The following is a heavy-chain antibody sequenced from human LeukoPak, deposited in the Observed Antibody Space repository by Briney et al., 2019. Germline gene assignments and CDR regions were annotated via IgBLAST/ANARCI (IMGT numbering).Heavy chain of an antibody. CDR3: VKSCGGTGGPGIRYFDL. CDR1: GFSVSDNY. Sequence: PGGSLRLSCAASGFSVSDNYIHWVRQPPGKGLEWVSVIYTGGSAHYADSVKGRFTISRDNSKSTLYPQMTSLRAADTAIYYCVKSCGGTGGPGIRYFDLWGRGTLVTVSS. J-gene: IGHJ4*02. D-gene: IGHD6-13*01. CDR2: IYTGGSA. V-gene: IGHV3-53*01.